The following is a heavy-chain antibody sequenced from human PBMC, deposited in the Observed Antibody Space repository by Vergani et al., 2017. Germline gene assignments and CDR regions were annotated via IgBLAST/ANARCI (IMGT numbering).Heavy chain of an antibody. J-gene: IGHJ5*02. V-gene: IGHV1-46*01. CDR3: ARGPIAARPKGFDP. CDR2: INPSGGST. D-gene: IGHD6-6*01. CDR1: GYTFTNYY. Sequence: QVQLVQSGAEVKKPGASVKVSCKASGYTFTNYYMHWVRQAPGQGLEWMGIINPSGGSTSYAKKFQGRVTMTRDTATSTVYMELSSRRSEDTAVYYGARGPIAARPKGFDPWGQGTLVTVSS.